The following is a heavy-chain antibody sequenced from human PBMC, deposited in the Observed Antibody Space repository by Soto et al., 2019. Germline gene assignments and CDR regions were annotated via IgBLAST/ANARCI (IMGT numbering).Heavy chain of an antibody. Sequence: GGSLRLSCAASGFTFSAYSMNWVRQAPGKGLEWVSYISSRTNTIYYADSVQGRFTISRDDAKNSLYLQMDSLRAEDTTVYYCARDRRIAAAADFYFDSWGQGTLVTV. CDR2: ISSRTNTI. CDR3: ARDRRIAAAADFYFDS. J-gene: IGHJ4*02. D-gene: IGHD6-13*01. V-gene: IGHV3-48*01. CDR1: GFTFSAYS.